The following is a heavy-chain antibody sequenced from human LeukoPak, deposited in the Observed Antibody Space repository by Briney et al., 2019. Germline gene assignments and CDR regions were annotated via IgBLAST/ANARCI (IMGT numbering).Heavy chain of an antibody. CDR1: GYTFTSYG. CDR2: ISAYNGNT. Sequence: ASVKVSCKASGYTFTSYGISWVRQAPGQGLEWMGWISAYNGNTNYAQKFQGRVTMTTDTSTRTTYMELRSLTSDDAAVYYCARTERRPWFGASQTDYWGQGTLVTVSS. D-gene: IGHD3-10*01. V-gene: IGHV1-18*01. CDR3: ARTERRPWFGASQTDY. J-gene: IGHJ4*02.